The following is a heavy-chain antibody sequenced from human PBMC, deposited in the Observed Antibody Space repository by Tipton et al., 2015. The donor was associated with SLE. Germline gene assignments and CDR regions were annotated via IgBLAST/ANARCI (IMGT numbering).Heavy chain of an antibody. J-gene: IGHJ4*02. CDR2: ISSSSSYI. CDR3: ARGEVLRFLEWDGDY. D-gene: IGHD3-3*01. V-gene: IGHV3-21*01. CDR1: GFTFSSYS. Sequence: QLVQSGGGLVKPGGSLRLSCAASGFTFSSYSMNWVRQAPGKGLEWVSSISSSSSYIYYADSVKGRFTTSRDNAKNSLYLQMNSLRAEDTAVYYCARGEVLRFLEWDGDYWGQGTLVTVSS.